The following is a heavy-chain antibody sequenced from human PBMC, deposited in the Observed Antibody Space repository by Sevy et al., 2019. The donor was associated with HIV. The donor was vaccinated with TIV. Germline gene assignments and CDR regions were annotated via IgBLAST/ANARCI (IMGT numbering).Heavy chain of an antibody. Sequence: GGSLRLSCAASGFTFSSYAMSWVRQAPGKGLEWVSAISGSGGSTYYADSVKGRFTICRDKSKNTLYLQMKSLGAEDMAVYDSAKSLGKVYCGSTSCGSYAFDIWGQGTMVTVSS. CDR2: ISGSGGST. CDR3: AKSLGKVYCGSTSCGSYAFDI. J-gene: IGHJ3*02. D-gene: IGHD2-2*01. CDR1: GFTFSSYA. V-gene: IGHV3-23*01.